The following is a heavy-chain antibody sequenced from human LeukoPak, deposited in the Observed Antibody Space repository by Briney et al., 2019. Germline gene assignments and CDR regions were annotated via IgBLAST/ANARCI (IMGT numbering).Heavy chain of an antibody. J-gene: IGHJ3*02. D-gene: IGHD3-22*01. V-gene: IGHV3-48*01. CDR3: ARETRDSSVGGAFDI. CDR2: ISSSSSTI. Sequence: GGSLRLSCAASGFTFSSYSMNWVRQAPGKGLEWVSYISSSSSTIYYADSVKGRFTISRDNAKNSLYLQMNSLRAEDTAVYYCARETRDSSVGGAFDIWGQGTMVAVSS. CDR1: GFTFSSYS.